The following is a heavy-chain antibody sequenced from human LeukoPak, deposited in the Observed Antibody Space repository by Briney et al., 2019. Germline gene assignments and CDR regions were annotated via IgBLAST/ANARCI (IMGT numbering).Heavy chain of an antibody. CDR3: ARDLQQLAHHFDY. V-gene: IGHV3-74*01. Sequence: GRSLRLSCAASGFTFSNYWMHWVRQAPGKGLVWVSRIKGDGSHTIYADSVKGRFTISRDNAKNSPYLQMNSLRAEDTAVYYCARDLQQLAHHFDYWGQGTLVTVSS. D-gene: IGHD6-6*01. J-gene: IGHJ4*02. CDR2: IKGDGSHT. CDR1: GFTFSNYW.